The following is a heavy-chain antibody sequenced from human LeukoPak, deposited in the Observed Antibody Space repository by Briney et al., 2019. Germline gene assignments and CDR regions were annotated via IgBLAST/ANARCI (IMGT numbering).Heavy chain of an antibody. J-gene: IGHJ6*03. V-gene: IGHV4-59*01. CDR2: IYYSGST. D-gene: IGHD2-15*01. CDR1: GGSISSYY. CDR3: ARDRRGSYCSGGSCYGTTYYYYYMDV. Sequence: SETLSLTCTVSGGSISSYYWSWIRQPPGKGLEWIGYIYYSGSTNYNPSLKSRVTISVETSKNQFSLKLSSVTAADTAVYYCARDRRGSYCSGGSCYGTTYYYYYMDVWGKGTTVTVSS.